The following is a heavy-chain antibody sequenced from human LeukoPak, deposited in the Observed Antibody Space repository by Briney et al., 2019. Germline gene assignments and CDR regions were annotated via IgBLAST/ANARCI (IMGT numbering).Heavy chain of an antibody. J-gene: IGHJ6*02. CDR3: AREGPIAVAALYYYGMDV. V-gene: IGHV6-1*01. CDR1: GDSVSSNSAA. CDR2: TYYRSKWYN. Sequence: SQTLSLTCAISGDSVSSNSAAWNWIRQSPSRGLEWLGRTYYRSKWYNDYAVSVKSRITINPDTSKTQFSLQLNSVTPEDTAVYYCAREGPIAVAALYYYGMDVWGQGTTATVSS. D-gene: IGHD6-19*01.